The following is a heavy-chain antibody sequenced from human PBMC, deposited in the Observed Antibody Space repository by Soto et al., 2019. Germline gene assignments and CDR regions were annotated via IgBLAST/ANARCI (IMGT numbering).Heavy chain of an antibody. J-gene: IGHJ6*02. D-gene: IGHD2-2*01. Sequence: QVQLVESGGGVVQPGRSLRLSCAASGFTFSSYGMHWVRQAPGKGLEWVAVIWYDGSNKYYADSVKGRFTISRDNSKNSLYLQMNSLRAEDTAVYYCARALSRVACSSTSCYEGQYYYYYGMDVWGQGTTVTVSS. CDR3: ARALSRVACSSTSCYEGQYYYYYGMDV. CDR2: IWYDGSNK. CDR1: GFTFSSYG. V-gene: IGHV3-33*01.